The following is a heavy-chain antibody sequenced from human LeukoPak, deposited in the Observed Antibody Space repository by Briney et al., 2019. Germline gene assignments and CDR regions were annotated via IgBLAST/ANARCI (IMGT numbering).Heavy chain of an antibody. Sequence: PGGSLRLSCAASGFTFSSYAMHWVRQAPGKGLEYVSAISSNGGSTYYANSVKGRFTISRDNSKNTLYLQMGSLRAEDMAVYYCARDNGGYELGYWGQGTLVTVSS. CDR1: GFTFSSYA. CDR2: ISSNGGST. CDR3: ARDNGGYELGY. V-gene: IGHV3-64*01. D-gene: IGHD5-12*01. J-gene: IGHJ4*02.